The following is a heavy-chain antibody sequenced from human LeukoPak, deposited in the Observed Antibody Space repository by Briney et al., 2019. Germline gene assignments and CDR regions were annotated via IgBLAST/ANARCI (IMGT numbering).Heavy chain of an antibody. D-gene: IGHD5-12*01. CDR2: IDTKGTRT. CDR1: GFILSNSA. CDR3: VKEVVATIPPL. V-gene: IGHV3-23*01. Sequence: PGGSLRLSCAAAGFILSNSAMTWVRQAPGKGLQWVLGIDTKGTRTYYADSVKGRFSISRDNSKNTLFLQMNSLRVEDTAVYYCVKEVVATIPPLWGQGILVTVSS. J-gene: IGHJ4*02.